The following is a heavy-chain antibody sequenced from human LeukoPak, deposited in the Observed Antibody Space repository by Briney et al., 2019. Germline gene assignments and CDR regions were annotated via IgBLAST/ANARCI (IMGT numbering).Heavy chain of an antibody. V-gene: IGHV4-34*01. D-gene: IGHD3-22*01. CDR2: INHSGST. Sequence: PSETLSLTCTVSGGSISSYYWSWIRQPPGKGLEWIGEINHSGSTNYNPSLKSRVTISVDTSKNQFSLKLSSVTAADTAAYYCARGGRDDSSGYYQYFDYWGQGTLVTVSS. CDR3: ARGGRDDSSGYYQYFDY. CDR1: GGSISSYY. J-gene: IGHJ4*02.